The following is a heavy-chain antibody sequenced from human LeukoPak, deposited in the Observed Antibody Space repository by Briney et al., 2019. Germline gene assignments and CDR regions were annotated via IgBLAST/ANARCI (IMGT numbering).Heavy chain of an antibody. CDR3: AKRPDRSYYDRTGYYYFDY. CDR1: GGSFSGYY. D-gene: IGHD3-22*01. CDR2: IGGLGGST. J-gene: IGHJ4*02. V-gene: IGHV3-23*01. Sequence: PSETLSLTCAVYGGSFSGYYWSWVRQAPGKGLEWVSSIGGLGGSTFYAVSVKGRFTISRDNSKNTLYLQMNSLRAEDTAVYYCAKRPDRSYYDRTGYYYFDYWGQGTLVTVSS.